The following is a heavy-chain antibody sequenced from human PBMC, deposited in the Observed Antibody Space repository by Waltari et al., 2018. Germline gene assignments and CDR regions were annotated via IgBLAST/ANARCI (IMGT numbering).Heavy chain of an antibody. CDR1: GFTLRSYW. Sequence: VQLEESGEGLVQPGGSLRLSCEASGFTLRSYWMSWVRQAPGKGLEWVANIKEDGSERYYVDSVKGRFTISRDNNKNSLYLQMNSLRGEDTAVYFCAREYSEFNDALDAWGQGTLVTVSS. D-gene: IGHD1-26*01. CDR3: AREYSEFNDALDA. J-gene: IGHJ5*02. V-gene: IGHV3-7*01. CDR2: IKEDGSER.